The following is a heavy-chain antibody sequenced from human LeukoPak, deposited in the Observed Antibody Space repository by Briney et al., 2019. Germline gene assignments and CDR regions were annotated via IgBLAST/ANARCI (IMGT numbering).Heavy chain of an antibody. J-gene: IGHJ4*02. CDR2: IYYSGST. CDR1: GGSISSGGYY. Sequence: SETLSLTCTVSGGSISSGGYYWSWIRQHPGKGLEWIGYIYYSGSTYYNPSLKSRVTISVDTSKNQFSLKLSSVTAADTAVYYCARGSTARTAFDYWGQGTLVTVSS. D-gene: IGHD6-25*01. V-gene: IGHV4-31*03. CDR3: ARGSTARTAFDY.